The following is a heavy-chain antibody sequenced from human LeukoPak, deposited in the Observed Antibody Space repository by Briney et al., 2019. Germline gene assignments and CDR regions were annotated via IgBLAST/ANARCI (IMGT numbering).Heavy chain of an antibody. CDR2: IYSGGST. J-gene: IGHJ4*02. V-gene: IGHV3-66*01. CDR3: ATITGTTDFVY. Sequence: GGSLRLSCAASGFTVSSNYMSWVRQAPGEGLEWVSVIYSGGSTYYADSVKGRFTISRDNSKNTLYLQMNSLRAEDTAVYYCATITGTTDFVYWGQGTLVTVSS. CDR1: GFTVSSNY. D-gene: IGHD1-20*01.